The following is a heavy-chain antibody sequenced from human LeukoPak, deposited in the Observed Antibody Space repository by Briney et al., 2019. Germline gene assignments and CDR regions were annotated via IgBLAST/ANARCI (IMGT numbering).Heavy chain of an antibody. V-gene: IGHV4-39*07. Sequence: SETLSLTCTVSGGSISSSSYYWGWIRQPPGKGLEWIGSIYHSGSTYYNPSLKSRVTISVDTSKNQFSLKLSSVTAADTAVYYCARVIRDGYNYDYFDYWGQGTLVTVSS. CDR3: ARVIRDGYNYDYFDY. CDR1: GGSISSSSYY. J-gene: IGHJ4*02. CDR2: IYHSGST. D-gene: IGHD5-24*01.